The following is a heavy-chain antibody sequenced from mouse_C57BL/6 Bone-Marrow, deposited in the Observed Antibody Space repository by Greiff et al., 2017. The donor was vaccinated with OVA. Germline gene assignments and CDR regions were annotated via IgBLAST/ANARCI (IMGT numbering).Heavy chain of an antibody. J-gene: IGHJ4*01. CDR1: GFSLSTFGMG. Sequence: QVTLKVSGPGILQPSQTLSLTCSFSGFSLSTFGMGVGWIRQPSGKGLEWLAHIWWDDDKYYNPALKIRLTISKDTSKNQVFLKIANVDTAATATYYCARIYYGSEYYAMDYWGQGTSVTVSS. CDR2: IWWDDDK. V-gene: IGHV8-8*01. CDR3: ARIYYGSEYYAMDY. D-gene: IGHD1-1*01.